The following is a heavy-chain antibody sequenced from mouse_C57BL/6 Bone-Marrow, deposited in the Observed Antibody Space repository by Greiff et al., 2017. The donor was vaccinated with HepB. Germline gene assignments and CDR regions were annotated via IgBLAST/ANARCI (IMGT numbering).Heavy chain of an antibody. V-gene: IGHV2-9-1*01. CDR3: ARSLLLRSPYYFDY. Sequence: VKLKESGPGLVAPSQSLSITCTVSGFSLTSYAISWVRQPPGKGLEWLGVIWTGGGTNYNSALKSRLSISKDNSKSQVFLKMNSLQTDDTARYYCARSLLLRSPYYFDYWGQGTTLTVSS. CDR1: GFSLTSYA. J-gene: IGHJ2*01. D-gene: IGHD1-1*01. CDR2: IWTGGGT.